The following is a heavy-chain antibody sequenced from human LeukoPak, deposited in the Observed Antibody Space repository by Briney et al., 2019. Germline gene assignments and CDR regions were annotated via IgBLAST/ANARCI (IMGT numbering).Heavy chain of an antibody. Sequence: GGSLRLSCAASGFTFSSYEMNWVRQAPGKGLEWVSYISSSGSTIYYADSVKGRFTISRDNAKNSLYLQMNSLRAEDTAVYYCARDYNWNYYDSSGYYLDYWGQGTLVTVSS. V-gene: IGHV3-48*03. CDR3: ARDYNWNYYDSSGYYLDY. CDR1: GFTFSSYE. J-gene: IGHJ4*02. CDR2: ISSSGSTI. D-gene: IGHD3-22*01.